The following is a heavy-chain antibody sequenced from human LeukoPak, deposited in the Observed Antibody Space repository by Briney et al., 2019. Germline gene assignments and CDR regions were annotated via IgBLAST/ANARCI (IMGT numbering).Heavy chain of an antibody. CDR2: ISDSGGFT. CDR3: AKSKIVVVPHDAFDI. D-gene: IGHD3-22*01. CDR1: GFSFSTFS. J-gene: IGHJ3*02. V-gene: IGHV3-23*01. Sequence: PGGSLRLSCAASGFSFSTFSMSWVRQASGKGLEWVSTISDSGGFTDYADSVKGRFTISRDNSKNTLYLQMNSLRAEDTALYYCAKSKIVVVPHDAFDIWGQGTMVTVSS.